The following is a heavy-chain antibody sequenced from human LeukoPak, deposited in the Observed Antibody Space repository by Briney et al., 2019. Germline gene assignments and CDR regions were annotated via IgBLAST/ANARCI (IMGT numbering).Heavy chain of an antibody. CDR2: ISGSGGST. V-gene: IGHV3-23*01. J-gene: IGHJ4*02. D-gene: IGHD2-2*01. CDR1: GFTFSSYA. CDR3: AAYCSSTSCPRGIDY. Sequence: GSLRLSCAASGFTFSSYAMSWVRQAPGKGLEWVSAISGSGGSTYYADSVKGRFTISRDNSKNTLYLQMNSLRAEDTAVYYCAAYCSSTSCPRGIDYWGQGTLVTVSS.